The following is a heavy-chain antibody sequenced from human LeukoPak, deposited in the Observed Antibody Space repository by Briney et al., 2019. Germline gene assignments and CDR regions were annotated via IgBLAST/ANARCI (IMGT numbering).Heavy chain of an antibody. J-gene: IGHJ5*02. V-gene: IGHV3-9*01. CDR1: GFTFDDYA. Sequence: GGSLRLSCAASGFTFDDYAMHWVRQAPGKGLEWVSGISWNSGSIGYADSVKGRFTISRDNAKNMLYLQMNSLRAEDTAVYYCARNSWPWGQGTLVTVSS. CDR3: ARNSWP. CDR2: ISWNSGSI. D-gene: IGHD4-23*01.